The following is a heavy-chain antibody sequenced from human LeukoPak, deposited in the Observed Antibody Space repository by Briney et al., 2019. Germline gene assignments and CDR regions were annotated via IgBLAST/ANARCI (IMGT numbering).Heavy chain of an antibody. J-gene: IGHJ5*02. Sequence: GRSLRLSCAASGFTFSNYPMTWVRQAPGKGLEWVSTISSASNTYYADSVKGRFTLSRDNSKNTLYLLMNSLRAEDTAFYYCAKYIATSGTAGGRCFDPWGQGTLVTVSS. CDR2: ISSASNT. CDR1: GFTFSNYP. V-gene: IGHV3-23*01. CDR3: AKYIATSGTAGGRCFDP. D-gene: IGHD6-13*01.